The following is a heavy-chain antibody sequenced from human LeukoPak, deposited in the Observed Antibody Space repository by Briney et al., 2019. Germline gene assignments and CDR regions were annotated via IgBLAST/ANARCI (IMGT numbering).Heavy chain of an antibody. J-gene: IGHJ5*02. CDR2: IYSSGGA. V-gene: IGHV4-59*01. CDR3: ARMPGHGNWFDL. Sequence: SETLSLTCTVSGDSMESYYWSWIRQPPGKGLQWIGWIYSSGGANKNPPLRSRLSLSVDTSNNKFYLNLTSVTTADTAVYFCARMPGHGNWFDLWGQGTLVTVSS. CDR1: GDSMESYY. D-gene: IGHD1-14*01.